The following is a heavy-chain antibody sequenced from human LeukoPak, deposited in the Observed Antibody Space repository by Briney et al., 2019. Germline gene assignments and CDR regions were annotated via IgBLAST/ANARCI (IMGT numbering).Heavy chain of an antibody. V-gene: IGHV4-34*01. CDR2: INHSGST. CDR1: GGSFSGYY. CDR3: ARLVCGGDCYSDY. J-gene: IGHJ4*02. D-gene: IGHD2-21*02. Sequence: SETLSLTCAVYGGSFSGYYWSWIRQPPGKGLEWIREINHSGSTNYNPSLKSRVTISVDTSKNQFSLKLSSVTAADTAVYYCARLVCGGDCYSDYWGRGTLVTVSS.